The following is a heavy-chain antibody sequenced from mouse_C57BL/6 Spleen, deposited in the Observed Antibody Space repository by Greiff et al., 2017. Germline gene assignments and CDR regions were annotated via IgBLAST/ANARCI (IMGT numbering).Heavy chain of an antibody. V-gene: IGHV1-42*01. CDR2: INPSTGGT. Sequence: VQLKESGPELVKPGASVKISCKASGYSFTGYYMNWVKQSPEKSLEWIGEINPSTGGTTYNQRFKAKATLTVDKSSSTAYMQLKSLTSEDSAVYYCARGGIYYGNLFAYWGQGTLVTVSA. CDR1: GYSFTGYY. J-gene: IGHJ3*01. D-gene: IGHD2-1*01. CDR3: ARGGIYYGNLFAY.